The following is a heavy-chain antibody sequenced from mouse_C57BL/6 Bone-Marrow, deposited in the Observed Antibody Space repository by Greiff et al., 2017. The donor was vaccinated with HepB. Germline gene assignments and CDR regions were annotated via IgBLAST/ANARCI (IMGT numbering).Heavy chain of an antibody. CDR1: GYSITSDY. CDR3: ARRGTYYGSSLYYFDY. CDR2: ISYSGST. Sequence: EVKLQESGPGLAKPSQTLSLTCSVTGYSITSDYWNWIRKFPGNKLEYMGYISYSGSTYYNPSLKSRISITRDTSKNQYYLQLNSVTTEDTATYYCARRGTYYGSSLYYFDYWGQGTTLTVSS. J-gene: IGHJ2*01. V-gene: IGHV3-8*01. D-gene: IGHD1-1*01.